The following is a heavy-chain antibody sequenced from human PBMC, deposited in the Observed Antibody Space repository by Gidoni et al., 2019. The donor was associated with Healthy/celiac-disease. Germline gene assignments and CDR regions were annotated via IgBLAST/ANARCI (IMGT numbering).Heavy chain of an antibody. V-gene: IGHV3-9*01. Sequence: EVQLVESGGGLVHPGRSLRLSCAASGFTFDDYAMHWVRQAPGKGLEWVSGISWNSGSIGYADSVKGRFTISRDNAKNSLYLQMNSLRAEDTALYYCAKDITEYYYGSGSYLPSWGQGTLVTVSS. D-gene: IGHD3-10*01. CDR1: GFTFDDYA. J-gene: IGHJ5*02. CDR2: ISWNSGSI. CDR3: AKDITEYYYGSGSYLPS.